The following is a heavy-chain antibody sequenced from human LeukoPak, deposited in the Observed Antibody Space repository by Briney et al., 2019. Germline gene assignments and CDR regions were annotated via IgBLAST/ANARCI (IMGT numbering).Heavy chain of an antibody. CDR1: GFTFSSYE. CDR2: ISSSGSTT. CDR3: ARDNYDSSGYYFD. Sequence: PGGPLRLSCAASGFTFSSYEMNWVRQAPGKGLEWVSYISSSGSTTHYADSVKGRFTISRDNAKKSLYLQMNSLRAEDTAVYYCARDNYDSSGYYFDWGQGTLVTVSS. D-gene: IGHD3-22*01. J-gene: IGHJ4*02. V-gene: IGHV3-48*03.